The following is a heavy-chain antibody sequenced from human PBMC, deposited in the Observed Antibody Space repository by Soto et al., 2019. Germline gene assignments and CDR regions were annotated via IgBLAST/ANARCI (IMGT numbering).Heavy chain of an antibody. V-gene: IGHV4-59*08. CDR2: VHDSWGS. CDR1: GGSISNYY. CDR3: ARQGFGALHGLVEV. D-gene: IGHD3-10*01. J-gene: IGHJ6*02. Sequence: QVPLQESGPGLVKPSETLSLSCTVSGGSISNYYWSWVRQTPGKGLEWIGYVHDSWGSNYNPSLTSRVAISLDTSKIQFSLKLPSVTATDAAVYYSARQGFGALHGLVEVWGQGNTVTVSS.